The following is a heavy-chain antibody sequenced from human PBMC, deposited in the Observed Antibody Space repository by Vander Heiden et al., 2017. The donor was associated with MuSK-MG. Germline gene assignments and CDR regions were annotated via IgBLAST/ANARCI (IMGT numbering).Heavy chain of an antibody. CDR2: IKSKTDGGTT. Sequence: EVQLVESGGGLVKPGGSLSLSCAASGFTFSNAWMSWVRQAPGKGLEWVGRIKSKTDGGTTDYAAPVKGRFTISRDDSKNTLYLQMNSLKTEDTAVYYCTTGLWRDYFDYWGQGTLVTVSS. D-gene: IGHD2-21*01. CDR1: GFTFSNAW. CDR3: TTGLWRDYFDY. V-gene: IGHV3-15*01. J-gene: IGHJ4*02.